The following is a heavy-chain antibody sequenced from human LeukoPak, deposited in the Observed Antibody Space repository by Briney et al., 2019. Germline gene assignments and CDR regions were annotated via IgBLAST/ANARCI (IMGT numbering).Heavy chain of an antibody. CDR1: GFTFSSYV. V-gene: IGHV3-23*01. J-gene: IGHJ4*02. D-gene: IGHD6-6*01. CDR3: ATQGNSSSAFDY. CDR2: ISSNGDGT. Sequence: GGSLRLSCAASGFTFSSYVMSWVRQTPGKGLEWVSSISSNGDGTYYADSVKGRFAISRDNSKNTLFLQMNSLRAEDTAVYYCATQGNSSSAFDYWGQGTLVTVSS.